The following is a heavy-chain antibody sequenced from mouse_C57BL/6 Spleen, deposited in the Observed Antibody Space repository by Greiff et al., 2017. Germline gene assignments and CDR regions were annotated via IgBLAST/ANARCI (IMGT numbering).Heavy chain of an antibody. CDR3: ARHEERELGRLPWFAY. CDR1: GYTFTEYT. J-gene: IGHJ3*01. Sequence: VKLVESGAELVKPGASVKLSCKASGYTFTEYTIHWVKQRSGQGLEWIGWFYPGSGSITYNEKFKDKATLTAAKSSSTVYMELSRLTSEDSAAYFCARHEERELGRLPWFAYWGQGTLVTVSA. V-gene: IGHV1-62-2*01. D-gene: IGHD4-1*01. CDR2: FYPGSGSI.